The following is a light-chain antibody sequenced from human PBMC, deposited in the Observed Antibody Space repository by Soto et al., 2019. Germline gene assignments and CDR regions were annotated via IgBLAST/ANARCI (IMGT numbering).Light chain of an antibody. CDR3: QQYGSSLPWT. CDR1: QSVSSSY. J-gene: IGKJ1*01. V-gene: IGKV3-20*01. Sequence: EIVLTQSPGTLSLSPGERATLSCRASQSVSSSYLAWYQQKHGQAPRLLIYVASSRATGMPDRFSGSGSGTDFTLTISRLEPEEVAVYYCQQYGSSLPWTFGQGTKVEIK. CDR2: VAS.